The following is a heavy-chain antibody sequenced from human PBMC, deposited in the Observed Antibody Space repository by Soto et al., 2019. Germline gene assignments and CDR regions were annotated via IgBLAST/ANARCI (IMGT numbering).Heavy chain of an antibody. CDR1: GGTFSSYA. J-gene: IGHJ6*02. CDR2: IIPIFGTA. CDR3: ASAVIVVAGGYYGMDV. Sequence: VKVSCKASGGTFSSYAISWVRQAPGQGLEWMGGIIPIFGTANYAQKFQGRVTITADESTSTAYMELSSLRSEDTAVYYCASAVIVVAGGYYGMDVWGQGTTVTVSS. V-gene: IGHV1-69*13. D-gene: IGHD3-22*01.